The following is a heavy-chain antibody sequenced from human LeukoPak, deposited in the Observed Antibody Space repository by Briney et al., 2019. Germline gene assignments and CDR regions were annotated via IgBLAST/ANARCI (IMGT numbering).Heavy chain of an antibody. CDR1: GYSISSGYY. D-gene: IGHD6-13*01. V-gene: IGHV4-38-2*02. CDR2: IHYSGST. Sequence: SETRSLTCTVSGYSISSGYYWGWIRQPPGKGLEWIGSIHYSGSTYYNPSLKSRVTISVDTSKNQFSLKLSSVTAANTAVYYCARSRAGPFDYWGQGTLVTVSS. CDR3: ARSRAGPFDY. J-gene: IGHJ4*02.